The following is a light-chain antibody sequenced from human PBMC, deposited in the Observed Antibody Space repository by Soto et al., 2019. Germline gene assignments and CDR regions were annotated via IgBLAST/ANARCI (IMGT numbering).Light chain of an antibody. CDR2: AAS. CDR1: QDISNY. J-gene: IGKJ2*01. Sequence: DIQMTQSPSAMSASVGDSVTITCRASQDISNYLAWFQQNPGKVPIRLIYAASSLQSGVPSRFSGSGSGTEFTLTISSLQPADFATYYCLQHNSYPYTFGQGTKLEIK. CDR3: LQHNSYPYT. V-gene: IGKV1-17*03.